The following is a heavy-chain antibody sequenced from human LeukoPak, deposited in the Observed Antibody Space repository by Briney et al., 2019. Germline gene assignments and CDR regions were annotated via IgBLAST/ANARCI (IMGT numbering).Heavy chain of an antibody. D-gene: IGHD5-18*01. J-gene: IGHJ4*02. V-gene: IGHV4-39*07. Sequence: SETLSLTCTVSGGSISSSSYYWGWIRQPPGKGLEWIGEINHSGSTNYNPSLKSRVTISVDTSKNQFSLKLSSVTAADTAVYYCARRGGGYSYDPLDYWGQGTLVTVSS. CDR2: INHSGST. CDR3: ARRGGGYSYDPLDY. CDR1: GGSISSSSYY.